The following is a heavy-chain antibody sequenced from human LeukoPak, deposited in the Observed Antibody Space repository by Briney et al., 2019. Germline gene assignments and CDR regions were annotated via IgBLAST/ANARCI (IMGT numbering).Heavy chain of an antibody. V-gene: IGHV4-61*01. CDR2: IYYSGST. CDR1: GASITNNKYF. J-gene: IGHJ4*02. Sequence: SETLSLTCAVSGASITNNKYFWGWVRQPPGKGLEWIGYIYYSGSTNYNPSLKSRVTISVDTSKSQFSLKLSSVTAADTAVYYCARDRYQLLDYWGQGTLVTVSS. D-gene: IGHD2-2*01. CDR3: ARDRYQLLDY.